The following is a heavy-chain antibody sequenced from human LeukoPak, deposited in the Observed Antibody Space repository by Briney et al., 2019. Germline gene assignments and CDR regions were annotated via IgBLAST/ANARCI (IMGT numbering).Heavy chain of an antibody. Sequence: ASVKVSCKASGYTXTSYYLHGVRQAPGQGLEWMGIINPSAGDTIYAQKFQGRVTMTRDTSTTTVYMELSSLRSEDTAVYYCAREIRYYYDSTSGYFDYWGQGTLVTVSS. CDR2: INPSAGDT. D-gene: IGHD3-22*01. CDR1: GYTXTSYY. V-gene: IGHV1-46*01. J-gene: IGHJ4*02. CDR3: AREIRYYYDSTSGYFDY.